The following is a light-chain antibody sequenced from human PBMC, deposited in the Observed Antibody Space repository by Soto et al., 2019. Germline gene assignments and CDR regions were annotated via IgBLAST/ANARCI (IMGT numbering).Light chain of an antibody. Sequence: QSVLTQPPSVSGAPGQRVTISCTGSSSXXGAGYDVHWYQQLPGTAPKLLIYGNSNRPSGVPDRFSGSKSGTSASLAITGLQAEDEADYYCQSYDSSLSGAVFGGGTQLTVL. CDR1: SSXXGAGYD. V-gene: IGLV1-40*01. CDR2: GNS. J-gene: IGLJ7*01. CDR3: QSYDSSLSGAV.